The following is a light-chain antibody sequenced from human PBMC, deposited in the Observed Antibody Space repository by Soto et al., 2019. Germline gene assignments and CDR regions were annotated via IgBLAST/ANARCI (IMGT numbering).Light chain of an antibody. J-gene: IGLJ1*01. Sequence: QSVVTQPPSASGTPGQRVTISCSGSNSNIGRDFVYWYQQIPGTAPKLLIYGNDQRPSGVPDRFSGSKSGTSASLAISGLRSEDESDYYCAVWDDNLRGFVFGTGTKVTVL. V-gene: IGLV1-47*01. CDR1: NSNIGRDF. CDR2: GND. CDR3: AVWDDNLRGFV.